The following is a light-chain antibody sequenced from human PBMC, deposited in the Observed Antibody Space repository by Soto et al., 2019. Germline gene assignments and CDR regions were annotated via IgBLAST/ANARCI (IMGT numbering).Light chain of an antibody. CDR2: GAS. Sequence: ESVLTQSAGTLSLSPGERATLSCRASQSVSSSYLAWYQQKPGQAPRLLIYGASSRATGIPDRFSGSGSGTDFTLTISRLEPEDFAVYYCQQYGSSRTFGHGTKVDIK. CDR1: QSVSSSY. V-gene: IGKV3-20*01. CDR3: QQYGSSRT. J-gene: IGKJ1*01.